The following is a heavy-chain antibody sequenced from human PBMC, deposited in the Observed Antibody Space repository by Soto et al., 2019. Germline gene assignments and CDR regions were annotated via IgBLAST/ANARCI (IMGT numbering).Heavy chain of an antibody. V-gene: IGHV3-15*01. CDR3: IQGFGEFPNPDY. D-gene: IGHD3-10*01. CDR1: GFTFSNTW. Sequence: EVQLVESGGGLVKPGGSLRLSCAASGFTFSNTWMSWVRQAPGKGLEWVGRIKSKTDGATTDYAASVKGRFTISRDDSKNTLYLQMNSLKPEDTAVYYCIQGFGEFPNPDYWGQGTLVTVSS. CDR2: IKSKTDGATT. J-gene: IGHJ4*02.